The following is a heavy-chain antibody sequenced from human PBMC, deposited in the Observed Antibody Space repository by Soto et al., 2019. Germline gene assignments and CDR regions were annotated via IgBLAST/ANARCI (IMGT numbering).Heavy chain of an antibody. Sequence: QVQLVESGGGVVQPGRSLRLSCVASGFTFSSYGMHWVRQAPGKGLEWVAIISYDGSNTYYADSVKGRFTISRDNSKNTXYLXMNSLRGEDTSVYYCAKEGGLSGSYYISSSYYFDYWGQGTLVTVSS. J-gene: IGHJ4*02. CDR2: ISYDGSNT. CDR1: GFTFSSYG. V-gene: IGHV3-30*18. CDR3: AKEGGLSGSYYISSSYYFDY. D-gene: IGHD1-26*01.